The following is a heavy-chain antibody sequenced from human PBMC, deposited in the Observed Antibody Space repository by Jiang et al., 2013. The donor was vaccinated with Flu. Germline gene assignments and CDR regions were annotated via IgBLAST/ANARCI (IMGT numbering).Heavy chain of an antibody. J-gene: IGHJ6*02. Sequence: QLLESGGGLVQPGGSLRLSCAASGFTFSSYAMSWVRQAPGKGLEWVSSISGSGGTTYYADSVKGRFTISRDNSKNTMYLQMNSLRAEDTAVYYCAKDRAYYYYGMDVWGQGTTVTVSS. D-gene: IGHD3-16*01. V-gene: IGHV3-23*01. CDR1: GFTFSSYA. CDR2: ISGSGGTT. CDR3: AKDRAYYYYGMDV.